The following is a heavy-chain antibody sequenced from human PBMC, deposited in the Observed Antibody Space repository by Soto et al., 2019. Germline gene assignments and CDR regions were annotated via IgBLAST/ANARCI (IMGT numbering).Heavy chain of an antibody. CDR1: GFTVSSNY. CDR2: IYSGGST. D-gene: IGHD3-3*01. V-gene: IGHV3-53*04. Sequence: GGSLRLSCAASGFTVSSNYMSWVRQAPGKGLEWVSVIYSGGSTYYADSVKGRFTISRHNSKNTLYLQMNSLRAEDTAVYYCARYDFWRAPSPYYYYYMDVWGKGTTVTVSS. CDR3: ARYDFWRAPSPYYYYYMDV. J-gene: IGHJ6*03.